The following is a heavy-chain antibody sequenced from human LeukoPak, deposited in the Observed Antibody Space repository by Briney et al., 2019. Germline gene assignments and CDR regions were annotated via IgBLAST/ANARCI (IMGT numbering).Heavy chain of an antibody. CDR3: ARSNNGGWGYCDY. D-gene: IGHD3-16*01. CDR1: GFTLSTYS. V-gene: IGHV3-21*01. J-gene: IGHJ4*02. CDR2: ISISSTYI. Sequence: PGGSLRLSCAASGFTLSTYSMNWVRQAPGKGLEWVSPISISSTYIYYADSVKGRFTISRDNAKNSLYLQMNSLRAEDTAVYYCARSNNGGWGYCDYWGQGSLVTVSS.